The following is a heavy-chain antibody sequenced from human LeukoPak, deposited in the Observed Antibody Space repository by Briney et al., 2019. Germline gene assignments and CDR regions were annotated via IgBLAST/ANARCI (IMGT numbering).Heavy chain of an antibody. CDR1: GFTFGSFA. CDR2: ITGNGVGK. V-gene: IGHV3-64D*06. J-gene: IGHJ4*02. CDR3: AKDSYSSSWYYFDY. D-gene: IGHD6-13*01. Sequence: GGSLRLSSSGSGFTFGSFAMHWVRQAQGHGLEYVSAITGNGVGKYYADSVKGRFTISRDNSKNTLYLQMSSLRTEDTAVYYCAKDSYSSSWYYFDYWGQGTLVTVSS.